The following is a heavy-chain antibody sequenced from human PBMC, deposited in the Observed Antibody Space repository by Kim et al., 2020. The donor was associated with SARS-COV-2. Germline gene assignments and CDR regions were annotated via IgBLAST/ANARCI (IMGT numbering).Heavy chain of an antibody. V-gene: IGHV3-9*01. D-gene: IGHD3-22*01. CDR2: ISRNSGSI. CDR1: GFTFDDCA. J-gene: IGHJ3*02. Sequence: GGSLRLSCAASGFTFDDCAMHWVRQAPGKGLEWVSGISRNSGSIGYADSVKGRFTISRDNAKNSLYMQMNSLRAEDTALYYCAKLGVDSNDAFDIWGEGTLVTVSS. CDR3: AKLGVDSNDAFDI.